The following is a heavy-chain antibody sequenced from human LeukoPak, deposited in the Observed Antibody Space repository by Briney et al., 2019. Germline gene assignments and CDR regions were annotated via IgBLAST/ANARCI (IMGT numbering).Heavy chain of an antibody. V-gene: IGHV4-61*02. CDR1: GGSISSGSYY. Sequence: SQTLSLTCTVSGGSISSGSYYWSWIRQPAGKGLEWIGRIYTSGSTNYNPSLKSRVSISVDTSKNQFSLKLSSGTAADTAVYYCARDSCSGSYGSVAFDILGQGTMVTVSS. CDR2: IYTSGST. CDR3: ARDSCSGSYGSVAFDI. J-gene: IGHJ3*02. D-gene: IGHD1-26*01.